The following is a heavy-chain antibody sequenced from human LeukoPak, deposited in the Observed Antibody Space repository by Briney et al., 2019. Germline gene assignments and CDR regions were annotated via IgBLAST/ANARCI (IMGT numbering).Heavy chain of an antibody. CDR2: INHSGST. CDR3: ARMSAMGPFDY. Sequence: SETLSLTCAVYGESFSGYYWSWIRQPPGKGLEWIGEINHSGSTYYDPSLKSRVTLSVDSSKNQFSLELNFLTAADTAVYYCARMSAMGPFDYWGQGTLVTVSS. CDR1: GESFSGYY. D-gene: IGHD5-18*01. J-gene: IGHJ4*02. V-gene: IGHV4-34*01.